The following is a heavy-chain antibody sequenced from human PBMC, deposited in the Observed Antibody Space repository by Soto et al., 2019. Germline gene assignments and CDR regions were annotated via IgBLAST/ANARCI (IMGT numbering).Heavy chain of an antibody. J-gene: IGHJ4*02. CDR3: ARDGLRFLEWLLSIDY. D-gene: IGHD3-3*01. V-gene: IGHV1-3*01. CDR1: GYTFTSSA. CDR2: INAGNGNT. Sequence: ASVRVSCKASGYTFTSSAMHWVRQAPGQRLEWMGWINAGNGNTKYSQKFQGRVTITRDTSASTAYMELSSLRSEDTAVYYCARDGLRFLEWLLSIDYWGQGTLVTVSS.